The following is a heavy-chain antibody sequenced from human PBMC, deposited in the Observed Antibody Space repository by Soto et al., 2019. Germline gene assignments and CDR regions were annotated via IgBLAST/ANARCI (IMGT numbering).Heavy chain of an antibody. Sequence: QVQLQESGPGLVKPSETLSLTCTVSGGSITTYQWSWIRQPPGKGLEWIGGYSGFTNYNPSLESRATLSVDHSKNQFFLTLRSVTAADTAVYYCARDYGDYSFFFDYWGQGALVTVSS. CDR1: GGSITTYQ. CDR2: GYSGFT. V-gene: IGHV4-59*01. D-gene: IGHD4-17*01. J-gene: IGHJ4*02. CDR3: ARDYGDYSFFFDY.